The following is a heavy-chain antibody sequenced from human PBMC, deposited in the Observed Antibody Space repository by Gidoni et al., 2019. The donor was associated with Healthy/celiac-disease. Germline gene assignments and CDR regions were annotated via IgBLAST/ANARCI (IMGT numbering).Heavy chain of an antibody. CDR2: ISSSSSYT. CDR1: GFTFSSYS. J-gene: IGHJ4*02. Sequence: EVQLVESGGGLVKPGGSLRLSCAASGFTFSSYSMNWVRQAPGKGLEWVSSISSSSSYTYYADSVKGRFTISSDNVKNSLYLQMNSLRAEDTAVYYSARDRGYSYGSFFDYWGQGTLVTVSS. CDR3: ARDRGYSYGSFFDY. V-gene: IGHV3-21*01. D-gene: IGHD5-18*01.